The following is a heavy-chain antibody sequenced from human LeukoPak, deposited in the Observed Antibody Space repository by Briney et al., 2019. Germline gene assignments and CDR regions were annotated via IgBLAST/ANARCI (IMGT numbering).Heavy chain of an antibody. CDR3: AKRGDPYYFDY. J-gene: IGHJ4*02. CDR2: ISWNSGSI. V-gene: IGHV3-9*01. D-gene: IGHD2-21*02. CDR1: GFTFDDYA. Sequence: GRSLRLSCAASGFTFDDYAMHWVRQAPGKGLEWDSGISWNSGSIGYADSVKGRFTISRDNAKNSLYLQMNSLRAEDTALYYCAKRGDPYYFDYWGQGTLVTVSS.